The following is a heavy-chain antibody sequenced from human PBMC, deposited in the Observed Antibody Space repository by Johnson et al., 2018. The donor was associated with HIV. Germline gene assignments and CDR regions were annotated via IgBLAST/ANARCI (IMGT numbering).Heavy chain of an antibody. CDR3: AKGTNPLAFDI. V-gene: IGHV3-30*18. D-gene: IGHD2-8*01. Sequence: VQLLESGGGLVKPGRSLRLSCAASGFTFSSYGMHWVRQAPGKGLEWVAVISYDGSNKYYADSVKGRFTISRDNSKNTLYLQMNSLRAEDTAVYYCAKGTNPLAFDIWGQGTMVTVSS. CDR2: ISYDGSNK. J-gene: IGHJ3*02. CDR1: GFTFSSYG.